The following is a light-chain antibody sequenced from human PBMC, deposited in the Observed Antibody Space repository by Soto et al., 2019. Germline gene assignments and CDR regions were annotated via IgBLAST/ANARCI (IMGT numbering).Light chain of an antibody. V-gene: IGKV3-20*01. CDR3: QQYGSSSFT. CDR1: HIVASTY. Sequence: EIVLTQSPGTLSLSPGEGATLSCRASHIVASTYLAWYQQKPGLAPRLIIYGSSNRASGTPDRFSGGGSGTDFTLTISRLEPEDFAVYYCQQYGSSSFTFGQGTKLEIK. CDR2: GSS. J-gene: IGKJ2*01.